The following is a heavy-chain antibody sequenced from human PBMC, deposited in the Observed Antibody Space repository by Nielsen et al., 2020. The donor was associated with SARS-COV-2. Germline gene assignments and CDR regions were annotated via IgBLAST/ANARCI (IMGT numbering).Heavy chain of an antibody. CDR1: GFTFSSYA. CDR3: AREDYYDSSGPDY. Sequence: GESLKISCAASGFTFSSYAMSWVRQAPGKGLEWVSAISGSGGSTYYADSVKGRFTISRDNSKNTLYLQMNSLRAEDTAVYYCAREDYYDSSGPDYWGQGTLVTVSS. J-gene: IGHJ4*02. D-gene: IGHD3-22*01. V-gene: IGHV3-23*01. CDR2: ISGSGGST.